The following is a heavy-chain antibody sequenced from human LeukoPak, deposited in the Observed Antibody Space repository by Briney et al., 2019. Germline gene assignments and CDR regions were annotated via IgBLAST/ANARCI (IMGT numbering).Heavy chain of an antibody. Sequence: SETLSLTCAVYGGSFSGYYWSWIRQPPGQGLEWIGEIDHSGSTNYNPSLKSRVTISVDTSKNQFSLKLSSVTAADTAVYYCARDIVVVPAANGPPDYWGQGTLVTVSS. CDR1: GGSFSGYY. CDR2: IDHSGST. V-gene: IGHV4-34*01. J-gene: IGHJ4*02. D-gene: IGHD2-2*01. CDR3: ARDIVVVPAANGPPDY.